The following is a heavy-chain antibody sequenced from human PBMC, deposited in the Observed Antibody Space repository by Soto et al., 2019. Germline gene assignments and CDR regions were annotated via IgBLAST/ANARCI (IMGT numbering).Heavy chain of an antibody. CDR2: IRSKAYGWTT. J-gene: IGHJ4*02. D-gene: IGHD2-21*01. V-gene: IGHV3-49*03. Sequence: PGVSLRFSCTASGFTFGDYAMSCFRHAPGKGLEWVGFIRSKAYGWTTEYAASVKGRFTISRDDSKSIAYMQMNSLKTEDTAVYYCSCGHSAYNYWGQGTLVTVSS. CDR3: SCGHSAYNY. CDR1: GFTFGDYA.